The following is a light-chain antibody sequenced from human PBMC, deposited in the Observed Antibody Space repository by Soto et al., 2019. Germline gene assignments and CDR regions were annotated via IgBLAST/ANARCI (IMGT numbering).Light chain of an antibody. CDR2: SAS. CDR3: QEYNGDSGLN. V-gene: IGKV1-5*03. Sequence: DIQMTQYPSTVSASIGDRVTITCRASQNIRSWVAWYHQKPGKAPELLIYSASGLETGGPSRFSSSGSGTEFPLTTSSLHTCDFGSYYCQEYNGDSGLNFGGWIKVQSK. CDR1: QNIRSW. J-gene: IGKJ4*01.